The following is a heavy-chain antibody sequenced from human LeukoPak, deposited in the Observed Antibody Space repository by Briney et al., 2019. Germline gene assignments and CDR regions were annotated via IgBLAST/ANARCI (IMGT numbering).Heavy chain of an antibody. CDR1: GFTFSSYA. CDR3: ASADRSIAAADY. CDR2: ISYDGSNK. D-gene: IGHD6-13*01. V-gene: IGHV3-30*04. Sequence: GGSLRLSCAASGFTFSSYAMHWVRQAPGKGLEWVAVISYDGSNKYYADSVKGRLTISRDNSKNTLYLQMNSLRAEDTAVYYCASADRSIAAADYWGQGTLVTVSS. J-gene: IGHJ4*02.